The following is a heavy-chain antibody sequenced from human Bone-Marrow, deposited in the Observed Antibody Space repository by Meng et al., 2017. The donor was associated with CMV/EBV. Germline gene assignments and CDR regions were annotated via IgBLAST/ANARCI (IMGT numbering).Heavy chain of an antibody. CDR1: GFIFSGYG. Sequence: QVELVGAGGGVVQPGGSLRFSGAASGFIFSGYGMHWVRQAPGKGLEWVAFKQYDGSNEYYADSVKGRFTISRDNSKNTLYLQMNSLRGEDTGVYYCAKDRSGSYYKGIDYWGQGTLVTVSS. V-gene: IGHV3-30*02. CDR2: KQYDGSNE. D-gene: IGHD1-26*01. J-gene: IGHJ4*02. CDR3: AKDRSGSYYKGIDY.